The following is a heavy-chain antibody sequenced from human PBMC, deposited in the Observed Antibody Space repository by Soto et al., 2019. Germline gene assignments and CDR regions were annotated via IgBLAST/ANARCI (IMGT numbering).Heavy chain of an antibody. CDR2: IYYSGST. CDR3: ARSSGYDWVDFDY. D-gene: IGHD5-12*01. CDR1: GGSLSSYY. Sequence: SETLSLTCTVSGGSLSSYYWSWIRQPPGKGLEWIGYIYYSGSTNYNPSLKSRVTISVDTSKNQFSLKLSSVTAADTAVYYSARSSGYDWVDFDYWGQGTLVTVSS. V-gene: IGHV4-59*01. J-gene: IGHJ4*02.